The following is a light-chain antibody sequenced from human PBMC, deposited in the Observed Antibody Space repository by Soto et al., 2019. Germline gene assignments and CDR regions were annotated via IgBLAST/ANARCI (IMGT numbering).Light chain of an antibody. CDR1: SSDVGSYNY. CDR2: EVS. CDR3: SSYTTSSTYV. V-gene: IGLV2-14*01. Sequence: QPVLTQPASVSGSPGQSITISCTGTSSDVGSYNYVSWNQQHSGKAPKLLIYEVSNRPSGVSNRFSGSKSGNTASLTISGLQAEDEADYYCSSYTTSSTYVFGTGTKLTVL. J-gene: IGLJ1*01.